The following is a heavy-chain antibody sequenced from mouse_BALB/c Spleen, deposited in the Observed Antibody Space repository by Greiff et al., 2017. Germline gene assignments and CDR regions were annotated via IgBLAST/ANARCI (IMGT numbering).Heavy chain of an antibody. J-gene: IGHJ1*01. D-gene: IGHD2-4*01. CDR1: GYSFTGYF. CDR3: GRGEDYDYDGYWYFDV. V-gene: IGHV1-37*01. CDR2: INPYNGDT. Sequence: EVQLQQSGPELVKPGASVKISCKASGYSFTGYFMNWVKQSHGKSLEWIGRINPYNGDTFYNQKFKGKATLTVDKSSSTAHMELLSLTSEDSAVYYCGRGEDYDYDGYWYFDVWGAGTTVTVSS.